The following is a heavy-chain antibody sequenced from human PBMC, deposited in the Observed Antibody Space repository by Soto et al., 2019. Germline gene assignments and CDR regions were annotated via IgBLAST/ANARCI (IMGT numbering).Heavy chain of an antibody. Sequence: HGGVLEISCWASGYNFTPLWIGRVRQIPGKALEWMGFIYLDDSNMRDSPTFQEQVTISADKSISTAYEQWSSLKEPDTAMYYCSRRKRTIDAFDVWGQGTMVTVS. V-gene: IGHV5-51*01. D-gene: IGHD1-1*01. J-gene: IGHJ3*01. CDR3: SRRKRTIDAFDV. CDR1: GYNFTPLW. CDR2: IYLDDSNM.